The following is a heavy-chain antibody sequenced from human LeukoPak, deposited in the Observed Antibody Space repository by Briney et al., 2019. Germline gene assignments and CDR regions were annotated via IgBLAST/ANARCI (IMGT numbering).Heavy chain of an antibody. CDR2: INPNSGGT. V-gene: IGHV1-2*02. CDR3: AREGARPANWFDP. D-gene: IGHD6-6*01. Sequence: WASVKVSCKASGYTFTGYYMHWVRQAPGQGLEWMGWINPNSGGTNYAQKFQGRVTMTRDTSISTAYMELSRLRSDDTAVYYCAREGARPANWFDPWGQGTLATVSS. CDR1: GYTFTGYY. J-gene: IGHJ5*02.